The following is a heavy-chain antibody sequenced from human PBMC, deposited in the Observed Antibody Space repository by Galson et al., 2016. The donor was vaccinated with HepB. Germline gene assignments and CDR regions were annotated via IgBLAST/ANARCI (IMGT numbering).Heavy chain of an antibody. CDR1: EFSFRSYS. J-gene: IGHJ4*02. CDR3: ARAGVAYETSGYFYGQLDY. V-gene: IGHV3-48*02. Sequence: SLRLSCAASEFSFRSYSMNWVRQAPGKGLEWLSSITAGGNTIYYAHSVKVRFTISRDNAKSSLYLQMNSLRDDDTAVYFCARAGVAYETSGYFYGQLDYWGQGTLVIVSS. CDR2: ITAGGNTI. D-gene: IGHD3-22*01.